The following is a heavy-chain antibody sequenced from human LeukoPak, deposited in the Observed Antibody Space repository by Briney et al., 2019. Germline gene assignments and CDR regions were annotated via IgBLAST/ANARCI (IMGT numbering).Heavy chain of an antibody. CDR3: ARHKYSSGWPPEGAFDI. CDR2: IYYTGST. J-gene: IGHJ3*02. CDR1: GVSIYRSSYY. Sequence: SETLPLTCTASGVSIYRSSYYWGWIRQPPGKGLEWIGSIYYTGSTYYNTSLKSRVTISVDTSKNQFSLKLSSVTAADTAVYYCARHKYSSGWPPEGAFDIWGQGTMVTVSS. D-gene: IGHD6-19*01. V-gene: IGHV4-39*01.